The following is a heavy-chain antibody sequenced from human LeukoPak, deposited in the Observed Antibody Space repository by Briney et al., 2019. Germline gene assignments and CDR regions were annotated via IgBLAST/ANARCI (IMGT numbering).Heavy chain of an antibody. CDR1: GFTFSAYA. D-gene: IGHD2-21*01. CDR2: IGGSGGST. J-gene: IGHJ4*02. CDR3: AKDKVLFSNYYFDY. V-gene: IGHV3-23*01. Sequence: GRSLRLSCAASGFTFSAYAMNWVRQVPGKGLEWVSVIGGSGGSTYYADSVKGRFTISRDNSKNTLYLQMNSLRAEDTAVYYCAKDKVLFSNYYFDYWGQGTLVTVSS.